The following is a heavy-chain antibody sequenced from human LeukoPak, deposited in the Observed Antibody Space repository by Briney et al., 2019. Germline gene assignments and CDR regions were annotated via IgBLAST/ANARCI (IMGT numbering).Heavy chain of an antibody. CDR1: VDTFSSYA. CDR3: AREEYQLLYGLDYYYGMDV. Sequence: SVKLFRKSSVDTFSSYAISWVRQAPGQGLVWMVRLIPILGIANYAQKFQGRVTITADKSTSTAYMELSSLRSEDTAVYYCAREEYQLLYGLDYYYGMDVWGQGTTVTVSS. V-gene: IGHV1-69*04. J-gene: IGHJ6*02. CDR2: LIPILGIA. D-gene: IGHD2-2*02.